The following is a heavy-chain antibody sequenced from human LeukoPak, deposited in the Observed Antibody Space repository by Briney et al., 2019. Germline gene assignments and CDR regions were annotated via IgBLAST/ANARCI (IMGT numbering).Heavy chain of an antibody. V-gene: IGHV4-31*03. CDR3: ARGPSYVWGSYRYLSP. J-gene: IGHJ5*02. Sequence: SETLSLTCTVSGGSISSGDYYWSWIRQHPGKGLEWIGYIYYSGSTYYNPSLKSRVTISVDTSKNQFSLKLSSVTAADTAVYYCARGPSYVWGSYRYLSPWGQGTLVTVSS. CDR1: GGSISSGDYY. CDR2: IYYSGST. D-gene: IGHD3-16*02.